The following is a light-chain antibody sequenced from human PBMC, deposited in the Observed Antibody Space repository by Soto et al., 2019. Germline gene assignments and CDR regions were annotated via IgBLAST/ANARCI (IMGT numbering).Light chain of an antibody. Sequence: DIVMTQSPDSLTVSLGERATINCKSSQSVLYSSNNKNYLAWYQQKPGQPPELLICWASTREPGVPDRFSGSGSGTDFTLTISSLQAEDVAVYYCQQYYSAPITFGQGTRLEIK. V-gene: IGKV4-1*01. CDR1: QSVLYSSNNKNY. CDR3: QQYYSAPIT. J-gene: IGKJ5*01. CDR2: WAS.